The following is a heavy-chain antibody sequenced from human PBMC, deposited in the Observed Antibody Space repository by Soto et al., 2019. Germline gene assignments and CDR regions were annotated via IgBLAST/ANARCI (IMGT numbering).Heavy chain of an antibody. Sequence: QVQLVQSGAEVKKPGSSVKVSCKASGCTFSSYAISWVRQAPGQGLEWMGGIIPIFGTANYAQKFQGRVTRAADESTSTAYMELSSLRSEDTSVYYGARGPTGWELIEYFQHWGQGTLVTVSS. V-gene: IGHV1-69*01. CDR2: IIPIFGTA. CDR3: ARGPTGWELIEYFQH. CDR1: GCTFSSYA. D-gene: IGHD1-26*01. J-gene: IGHJ1*01.